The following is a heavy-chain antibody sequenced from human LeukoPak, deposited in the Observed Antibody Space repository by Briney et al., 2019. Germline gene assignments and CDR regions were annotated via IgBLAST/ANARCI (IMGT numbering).Heavy chain of an antibody. CDR3: ARELLWFRELLPYYYYYYGMDV. Sequence: PGRSLRLSCAASGFTFSSYAMHWVRQAPGKGLEWVAVISYDGSNKYYADSVKGRFTISRDNSKNTLYLQMNSLRAEDTAVYYCARELLWFRELLPYYYYYYGMDVWGQGTTVTVSS. CDR2: ISYDGSNK. D-gene: IGHD3-10*01. J-gene: IGHJ6*02. V-gene: IGHV3-30*04. CDR1: GFTFSSYA.